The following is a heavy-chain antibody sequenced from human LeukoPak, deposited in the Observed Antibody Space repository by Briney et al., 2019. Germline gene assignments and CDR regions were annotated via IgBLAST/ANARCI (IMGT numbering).Heavy chain of an antibody. CDR2: IRWNSGSI. CDR3: AKDWNVGYYYYYMDV. D-gene: IGHD1-1*01. J-gene: IGHJ6*03. V-gene: IGHV3-9*01. CDR1: GFTFDDYA. Sequence: TGGSLRLSRAASGFTFDDYAMHWVRQAPGKGLEWVSGIRWNSGSIGYADSVKGRFTISRDNAKNSLYLQMNSLRAEDTALYYCAKDWNVGYYYYYMDVWGKGTTVTISS.